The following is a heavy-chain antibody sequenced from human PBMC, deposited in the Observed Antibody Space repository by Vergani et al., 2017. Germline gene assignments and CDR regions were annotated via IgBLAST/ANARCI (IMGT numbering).Heavy chain of an antibody. Sequence: EVQLVESGGGLVQPGRSLRLSCAASGFTFDDYAMHWVRQAPGKGLEWVSGISWNSGSIGYADSVKGRFTISRDNSKNTLYLQMNSLRAEDTAVYYCARDDPSYGIDYWGQGTLVTVSS. J-gene: IGHJ4*02. CDR1: GFTFDDYA. D-gene: IGHD1-26*01. CDR3: ARDDPSYGIDY. CDR2: ISWNSGSI. V-gene: IGHV3-9*01.